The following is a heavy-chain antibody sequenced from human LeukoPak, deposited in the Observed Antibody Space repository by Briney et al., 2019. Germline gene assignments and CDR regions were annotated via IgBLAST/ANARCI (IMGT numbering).Heavy chain of an antibody. V-gene: IGHV1-18*01. CDR1: GYIFTRYG. Sequence: GASVKVSCKASGYIFTRYGISWVRQAPGQGLEWMGWISPYNANTKYAQKFQGRVTMTTDTSTSTAYMELRSLRSDDTAVYYCARYMITFGGVIAMSYYYYYMDVWGKGTTVTVSS. CDR2: ISPYNANT. D-gene: IGHD3-16*02. J-gene: IGHJ6*03. CDR3: ARYMITFGGVIAMSYYYYYMDV.